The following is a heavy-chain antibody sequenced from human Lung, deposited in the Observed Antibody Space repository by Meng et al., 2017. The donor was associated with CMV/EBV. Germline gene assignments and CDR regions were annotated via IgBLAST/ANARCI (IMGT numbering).Heavy chain of an antibody. J-gene: IGHJ4*02. CDR3: ARSSYFDY. Sequence: SLNISCKASGSIVTSHWIGWVRQMPGKGLEWMGIIYPGDSDTRYSPSFEGQVIISADKSISTAYLQWSSLKASDTAVYYCARSSYFDYWGQGTLVTVSS. CDR2: IYPGDSDT. D-gene: IGHD3-10*01. V-gene: IGHV5-51*01. CDR1: GSIVTSHW.